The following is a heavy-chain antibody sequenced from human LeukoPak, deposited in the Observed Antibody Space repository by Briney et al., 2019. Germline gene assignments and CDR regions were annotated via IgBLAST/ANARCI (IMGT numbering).Heavy chain of an antibody. Sequence: ASVKVSCKASGYTFTGYYMHWVRQAPGQGLGWMGWINPNSGGTNYAQKFQGRVTMTRDTSISTAYMELSRLRSDDTAVYYCASSSRNYYYDSSGGFDYWGQGTLVTVSS. CDR2: INPNSGGT. V-gene: IGHV1-2*02. J-gene: IGHJ4*02. CDR3: ASSSRNYYYDSSGGFDY. CDR1: GYTFTGYY. D-gene: IGHD3-22*01.